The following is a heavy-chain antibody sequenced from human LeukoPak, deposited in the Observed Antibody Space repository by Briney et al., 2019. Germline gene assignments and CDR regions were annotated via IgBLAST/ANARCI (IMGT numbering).Heavy chain of an antibody. V-gene: IGHV1-69*05. J-gene: IGHJ4*02. CDR3: ARDRSSDYYDSSGYFDY. Sequence: ASVKVSCKASGGTFSSYAISWVRQAPGQGLEWMGGIIPIFGTANYAQKFQGRATITTDESTSTAYMELSSLRSEDTAVYYCARDRSSDYYDSSGYFDYWGQGTLVTVSS. D-gene: IGHD3-22*01. CDR2: IIPIFGTA. CDR1: GGTFSSYA.